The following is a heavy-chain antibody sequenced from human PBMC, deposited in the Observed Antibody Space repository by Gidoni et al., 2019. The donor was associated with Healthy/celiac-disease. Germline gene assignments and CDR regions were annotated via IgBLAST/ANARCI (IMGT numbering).Heavy chain of an antibody. CDR2: IYYSGST. Sequence: QVQLQESGPGLVKPSQTLSLTCTVSGGSISSGGYYWSWIRQHPGKGLEWIGYIYYSGSTYYNPSLKSRVTISVDTSKNQFSLKLSSVTAADTAVYYCARVVDDILTGYYIGRFDYWGQGTLVTVSS. CDR3: ARVVDDILTGYYIGRFDY. J-gene: IGHJ4*02. CDR1: GGSISSGGYY. V-gene: IGHV4-31*03. D-gene: IGHD3-9*01.